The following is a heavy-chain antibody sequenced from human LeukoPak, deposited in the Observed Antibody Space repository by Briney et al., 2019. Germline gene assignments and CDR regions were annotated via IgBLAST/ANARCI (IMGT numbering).Heavy chain of an antibody. CDR1: GFTFSRYS. CDR2: ISTSSIYI. Sequence: GGSLRLSCAASGFTFSRYSMNWVRQAPGKGLEWVSSISTSSIYIYYADSVKGRFTISRDNAKNSLYLQMNSLKPEDTAVYYCARVAEAAAFDSWGQGTLVTVSS. V-gene: IGHV3-21*06. J-gene: IGHJ4*02. D-gene: IGHD6-13*01. CDR3: ARVAEAAAFDS.